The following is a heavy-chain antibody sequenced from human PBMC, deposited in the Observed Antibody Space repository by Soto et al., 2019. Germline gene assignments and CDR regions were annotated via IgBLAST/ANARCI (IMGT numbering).Heavy chain of an antibody. V-gene: IGHV3-30*03. Sequence: QVQLVESGGGVVQPGRSLRLSCAASGFTFSSYGMHWVRQDPGKGLEWAAVISYDGSNKYYADSVKGRFTISRDNSKNTLYLQMNSLRAEDTAVYYCAPWFGAFDYWGQGTLVTVSS. D-gene: IGHD3-10*01. J-gene: IGHJ4*02. CDR2: ISYDGSNK. CDR3: APWFGAFDY. CDR1: GFTFSSYG.